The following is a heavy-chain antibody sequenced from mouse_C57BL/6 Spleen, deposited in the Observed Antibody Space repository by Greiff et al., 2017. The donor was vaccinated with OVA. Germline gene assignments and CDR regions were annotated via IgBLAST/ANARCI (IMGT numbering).Heavy chain of an antibody. Sequence: EVMLVESGGGLVKPGGSLKLSCAASGFTFSDYYMYWVRQTPEKRLEWVAYISNGGGSTYYPDTVKGRFTISRDNAKNTLYLQMSRLKSEDTAMYYCARQGYDYDDYYAMDYWGQGTSVTVSS. CDR1: GFTFSDYY. D-gene: IGHD2-4*01. V-gene: IGHV5-12*01. CDR2: ISNGGGST. CDR3: ARQGYDYDDYYAMDY. J-gene: IGHJ4*01.